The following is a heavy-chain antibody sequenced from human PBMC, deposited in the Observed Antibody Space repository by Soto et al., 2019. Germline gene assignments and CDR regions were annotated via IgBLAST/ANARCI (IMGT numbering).Heavy chain of an antibody. CDR2: ISGSGGST. D-gene: IGHD3-22*01. V-gene: IGHV3-23*01. CDR1: GFTFSSYA. J-gene: IGHJ5*02. Sequence: PGGSLRLSCAASGFTFSSYAMSWVRQAPGKGLEWVSAISGSGGSTYYADSVKGRFTISRDNSKNTLYLQMNSLRAEDTAVYYCAKDPHPAITMIVVVPWGQGTRGTVSS. CDR3: AKDPHPAITMIVVVP.